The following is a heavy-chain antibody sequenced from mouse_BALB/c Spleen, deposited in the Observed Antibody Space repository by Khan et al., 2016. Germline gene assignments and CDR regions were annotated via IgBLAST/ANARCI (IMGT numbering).Heavy chain of an antibody. D-gene: IGHD1-1*02. CDR1: GYSITSYYA. CDR2: ITYSGST. Sequence: EVQLQESGPGLVRPSQSLSLTCTVTGYSITSYYAWNWIRQFPGNKLEWMGYITYSGSTTYNPSLKSRISITRDASKNQFFLQLNSVTAEDTATYYVANDYAVPRGFDYWGQGTLGTVSA. CDR3: ANDYAVPRGFDY. V-gene: IGHV3-2*02. J-gene: IGHJ3*01.